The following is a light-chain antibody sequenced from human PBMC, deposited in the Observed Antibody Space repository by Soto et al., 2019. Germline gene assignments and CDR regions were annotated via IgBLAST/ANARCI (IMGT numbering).Light chain of an antibody. CDR3: ATWDDTLNGPV. V-gene: IGLV1-44*01. CDR2: SNI. J-gene: IGLJ1*01. CDR1: SSNIGSNT. Sequence: QSALTQPPSASGTPGQRVTISCSGSSSNIGSNTVNWYQQLPGTAPKLLIYSNIQRPSGVPDRFSGSKSGPSASLAISGLQSEDEADYYCATWDDTLNGPVFGTGTKVTVL.